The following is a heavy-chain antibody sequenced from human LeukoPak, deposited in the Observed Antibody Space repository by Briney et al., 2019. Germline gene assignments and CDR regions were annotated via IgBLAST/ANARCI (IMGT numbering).Heavy chain of an antibody. V-gene: IGHV3-7*01. CDR3: ARGPLSSRAIDKYNWFDP. CDR1: GFTFSSYW. D-gene: IGHD2-2*01. J-gene: IGHJ5*02. Sequence: PGGSLRLSCAASGFTFSSYWMSWVRQAPGKGLEWVANIKQDGSEKYYVDSVKRRFTISRDNAKNSLYLQMNSLRAEDTAVYYCARGPLSSRAIDKYNWFDPWGQGTLVTVSS. CDR2: IKQDGSEK.